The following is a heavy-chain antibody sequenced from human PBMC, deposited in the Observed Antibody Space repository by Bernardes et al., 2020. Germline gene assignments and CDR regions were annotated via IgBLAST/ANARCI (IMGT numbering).Heavy chain of an antibody. V-gene: IGHV1-18*01. J-gene: IGHJ6*04. Sequence: ASVKVSCKASGYTFTSYGISWVRQAPGQGLEWMGWISAYNGNTNYAQKLQGRVTMTTDTSTSTAYMELRSLRSDDTAVYYCARVGMAQGGYGDYQLPDYYYGMDVWGKGTTVTVSS. D-gene: IGHD2-2*01. CDR2: ISAYNGNT. CDR3: ARVGMAQGGYGDYQLPDYYYGMDV. CDR1: GYTFTSYG.